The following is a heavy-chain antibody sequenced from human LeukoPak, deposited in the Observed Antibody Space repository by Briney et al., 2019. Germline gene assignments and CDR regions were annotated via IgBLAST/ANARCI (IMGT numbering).Heavy chain of an antibody. CDR2: IRGTSSAM. V-gene: IGHV3-48*04. D-gene: IGHD3-9*01. Sequence: GSLRLSCAASGFSFSGYSMNWVRQAPGKGLESVAHIRGTSSAMNYAASVRGRFTISRDNAKNALFLEMSSLRAEDTAVYYCARDRDWSFDYWGQGTLVTVSS. CDR3: ARDRDWSFDY. CDR1: GFSFSGYS. J-gene: IGHJ4*02.